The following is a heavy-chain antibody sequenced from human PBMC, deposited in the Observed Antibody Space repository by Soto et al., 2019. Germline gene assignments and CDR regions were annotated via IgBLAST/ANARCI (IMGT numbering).Heavy chain of an antibody. CDR1: GGSFNGYY. J-gene: IGHJ4*02. Sequence: ETLSLTCTVSGGSFNGYYWSWIRQPAGKGLESIGRMYTSGSTNYNPSLKSRVTMSIDTSENQFSLKLTSVTAADTAVYYCARGTLMDYYDSSGYYFDYWGQGTPVTVSS. CDR3: ARGTLMDYYDSSGYYFDY. V-gene: IGHV4-4*07. D-gene: IGHD3-22*01. CDR2: MYTSGST.